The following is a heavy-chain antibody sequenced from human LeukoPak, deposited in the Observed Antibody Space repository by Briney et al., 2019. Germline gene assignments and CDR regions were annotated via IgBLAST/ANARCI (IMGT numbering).Heavy chain of an antibody. CDR3: EKGPGFYDFLGYYFDY. J-gene: IGHJ4*02. CDR2: VSWNSGSI. V-gene: IGHV3-9*01. D-gene: IGHD3-3*01. CDR1: GFTFDDYA. Sequence: GGSLRLSCAASGFTFDDYAMHWVRQAPGKGLEWVSGVSWNSGSIGYADSVKGRFTISRDNAKNSLYLQMNSLRAEDTALYYCEKGPGFYDFLGYYFDYWGQGTLVTVSS.